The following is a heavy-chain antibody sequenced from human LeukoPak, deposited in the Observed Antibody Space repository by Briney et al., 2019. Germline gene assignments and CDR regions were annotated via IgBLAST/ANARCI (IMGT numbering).Heavy chain of an antibody. CDR1: GFTFDDYA. Sequence: GGSLRLSCAASGFTFDDYAMHWVRQAPGKGLEWFSGISWNSGSIDYADSVKGRFTISRDNAKNSLYLQMNSLRAEDTAVYYCARDSSSWSFDYWGQGTLVAVSS. CDR3: ARDSSSWSFDY. V-gene: IGHV3-9*01. J-gene: IGHJ4*02. D-gene: IGHD6-13*01. CDR2: ISWNSGSI.